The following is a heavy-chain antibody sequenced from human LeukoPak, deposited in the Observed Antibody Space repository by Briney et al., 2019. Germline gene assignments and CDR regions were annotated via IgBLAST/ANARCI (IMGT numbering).Heavy chain of an antibody. D-gene: IGHD1-14*01. CDR2: IIPIFGTA. CDR3: ARSIRNYYYYYYMDV. Sequence: ASVKVSCKASGGTFSSYAISWVRQAPGQGLEWMGGIIPIFGTANYAQKFQGRAAITTDESTSTAYMELSSLRSEDTAVYYCARSIRNYYYYYYMDVWGKGTTVTVSS. J-gene: IGHJ6*03. V-gene: IGHV1-69*05. CDR1: GGTFSSYA.